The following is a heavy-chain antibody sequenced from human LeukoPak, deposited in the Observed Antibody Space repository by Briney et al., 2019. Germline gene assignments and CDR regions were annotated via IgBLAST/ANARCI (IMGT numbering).Heavy chain of an antibody. CDR3: ARGISLAAAGY. J-gene: IGHJ4*02. CDR1: GYTFTSYG. Sequence: ASVKVSCKASGYTFTSYGISWVRQAPGQGLEWMGWINPNSGGTNYAQKFQGRVTMTRDTSISTAYMELSRLRSDDTAVYYCARGISLAAAGYWGQGTLVTVSS. V-gene: IGHV1-2*02. D-gene: IGHD6-13*01. CDR2: INPNSGGT.